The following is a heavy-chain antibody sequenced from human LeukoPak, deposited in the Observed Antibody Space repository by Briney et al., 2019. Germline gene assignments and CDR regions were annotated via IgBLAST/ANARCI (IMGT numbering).Heavy chain of an antibody. CDR2: INHGGST. D-gene: IGHD3-3*01. J-gene: IGHJ4*02. CDR1: GGSVSSGSYY. V-gene: IGHV4-61*01. Sequence: SETLSLTCTVSGGSVSSGSYYWSWIRQPPGKGLEWIGEINHGGSTNYNPSLKSRVTISVDTSKNQFSLKLSSVTAADTAVYYCTTGSVRNYDFWSGHYTRLDYWGQGTLVTVSS. CDR3: TTGSVRNYDFWSGHYTRLDY.